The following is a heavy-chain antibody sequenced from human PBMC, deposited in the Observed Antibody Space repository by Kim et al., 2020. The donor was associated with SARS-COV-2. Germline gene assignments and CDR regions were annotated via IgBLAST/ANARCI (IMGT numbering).Heavy chain of an antibody. CDR1: GFTFSSYG. D-gene: IGHD3-22*01. J-gene: IGHJ6*02. CDR3: ARDPGPIGYYYGMDV. V-gene: IGHV3-33*05. Sequence: GGSLRLSCAASGFTFSSYGMHWVRQAPGKGLEWVAVISYDGSNKYYADSVKGRFTISRDNSKNTLYLQMNSLRAEDTAVYYCARDPGPIGYYYGMDVWGQGTTVTVSS. CDR2: ISYDGSNK.